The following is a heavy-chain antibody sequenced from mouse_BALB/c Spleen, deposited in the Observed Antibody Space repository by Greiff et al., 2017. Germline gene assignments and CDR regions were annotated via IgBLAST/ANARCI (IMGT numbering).Heavy chain of an antibody. J-gene: IGHJ4*01. D-gene: IGHD1-1*01. CDR1: GYAFTNYL. CDR3: AEDPYYYGSSYDYAMDY. Sequence: VQLQQSGAELVRPGTSVKVSCKASGYAFTNYLIEWVKQRPGQGLEWIGVINPGSGGTNYNEKFKGKATLTADKSSSTAYMQLGSLTSDDSAVYFCAEDPYYYGSSYDYAMDYWGQGTSVTVSS. CDR2: INPGSGGT. V-gene: IGHV1-54*01.